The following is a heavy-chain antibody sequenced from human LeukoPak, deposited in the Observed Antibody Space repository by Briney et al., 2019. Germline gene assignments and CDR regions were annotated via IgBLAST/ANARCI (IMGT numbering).Heavy chain of an antibody. V-gene: IGHV1-18*01. CDR3: ARGTAEYGSGSYPDY. CDR1: GYTFTSYG. D-gene: IGHD3-10*01. CDR2: ISAYNGNT. J-gene: IGHJ4*02. Sequence: ASVKVSCKASGYTFTSYGISWVRQAPGQGLEWMGWISAYNGNTNYAQKLQDRLTMTTDTSTSTAYMELRSLRSDDTAVYYCARGTAEYGSGSYPDYWGQGTLVTVSS.